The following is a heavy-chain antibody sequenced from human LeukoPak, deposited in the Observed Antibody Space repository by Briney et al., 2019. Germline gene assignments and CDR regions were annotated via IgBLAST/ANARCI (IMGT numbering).Heavy chain of an antibody. CDR2: TRNKVNSYTT. J-gene: IGHJ4*02. V-gene: IGHV3-72*01. CDR3: ARDSSGYSYLDY. CDR1: GFTFSDHS. Sequence: PGGSLRLSCAASGFTFSDHSMDWVRQAPGKGLEWVGRTRNKVNSYTTEYAASVKGRFTISRDDSKDSLYLQMNSLKTEDTAVYYCARDSSGYSYLDYWGQGTLVTVSS. D-gene: IGHD3-22*01.